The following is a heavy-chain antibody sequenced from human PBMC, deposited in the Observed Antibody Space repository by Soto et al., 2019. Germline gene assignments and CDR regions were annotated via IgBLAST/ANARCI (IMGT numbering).Heavy chain of an antibody. D-gene: IGHD5-18*01. V-gene: IGHV5-51*01. Sequence: GESLKISCNGSGYSFTGYWICWVRQMPWKGLEWMGIIYPGDSDTRYSPSFQGQVTISADKSISTAYLQWSSLKASDTAMYYCARHGSSYGPIYYYYGMDVWGQGTTVTVSS. CDR3: ARHGSSYGPIYYYYGMDV. CDR2: IYPGDSDT. J-gene: IGHJ6*02. CDR1: GYSFTGYW.